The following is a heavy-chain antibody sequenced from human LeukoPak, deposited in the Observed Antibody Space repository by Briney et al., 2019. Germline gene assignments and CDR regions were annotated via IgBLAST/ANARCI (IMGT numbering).Heavy chain of an antibody. V-gene: IGHV3-21*01. CDR1: GFTFSSYS. CDR2: ISSSSSYI. Sequence: PGGSLRLSCAASGFTFSSYSMNWVRQAPGKGLEWVSSISSSSSYIYYADSVKGRSTISRDNAKNSLYLQMNSLRAEDTAVYYCAREGCSGGSCYSDYWGQGTLVTVSS. J-gene: IGHJ4*02. D-gene: IGHD2-15*01. CDR3: AREGCSGGSCYSDY.